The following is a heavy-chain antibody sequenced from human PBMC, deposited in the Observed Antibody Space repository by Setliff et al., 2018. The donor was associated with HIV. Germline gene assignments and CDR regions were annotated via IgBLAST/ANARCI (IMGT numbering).Heavy chain of an antibody. Sequence: GTSVKVSCKTSGYTFTQSHDLHWVRQVPGQGPEWMGWINLVTGKTAYLQKFQGRVIITRDTSESTAFMEMSSLRSEDSAVYFCANGGSGCQFDHWVQGTLVTVSA. V-gene: IGHV1-3*01. CDR1: GYTFTQSHD. CDR3: ANGGSGCQFDH. CDR2: INLVTGKT. J-gene: IGHJ4*02. D-gene: IGHD3-16*01.